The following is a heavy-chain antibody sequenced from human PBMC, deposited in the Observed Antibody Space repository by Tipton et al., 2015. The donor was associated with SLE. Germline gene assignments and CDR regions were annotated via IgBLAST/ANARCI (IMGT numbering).Heavy chain of an antibody. CDR1: GYTFTAYY. V-gene: IGHV1-2*02. D-gene: IGHD1-7*01. CDR2: INPNSGGT. J-gene: IGHJ4*02. Sequence: QVQLVQSGAEVKKPEASVKVSCKASGYTFTAYYVHWVRQAPGQGLEWLGWINPNSGGTNYAQSFQGRVSMTRDTSISTAYMELTRLTSDDTAVYYCAREWGWNYAGLCEYWGQGTLVTVSS. CDR3: AREWGWNYAGLCEY.